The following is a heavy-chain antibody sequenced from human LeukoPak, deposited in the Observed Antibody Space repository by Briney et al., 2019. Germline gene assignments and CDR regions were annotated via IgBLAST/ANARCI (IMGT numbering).Heavy chain of an antibody. CDR2: FNPEDGET. CDR1: GYTLTELS. D-gene: IGHD6-19*01. Sequence: ASVKVSCKVSGYTLTELSMHWVRQAPGKGLEWMGGFNPEDGETIYAQKFQGRVTMTEDTSTDTAYMELSSLRSEDTAVYYCATTGIAVATNWFDPWGQGTLVTVSS. J-gene: IGHJ5*02. V-gene: IGHV1-24*01. CDR3: ATTGIAVATNWFDP.